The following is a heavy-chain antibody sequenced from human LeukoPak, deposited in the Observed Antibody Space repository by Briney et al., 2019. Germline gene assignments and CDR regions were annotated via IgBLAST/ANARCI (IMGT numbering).Heavy chain of an antibody. CDR3: ARTVYNSGWFHFDH. J-gene: IGHJ4*02. CDR1: GFSLRSYA. CDR2: ISGGAAGT. V-gene: IGHV3-23*01. D-gene: IGHD6-19*01. Sequence: PGGSLRLSCAVSGFSLRSYAMSWVRQAPGKGLEWVSAISGGAAGTYYADSVKGRLIISTDISKSTLYVQINSLRAEDTAVYYCARTVYNSGWFHFDHWGQGTLVTVSS.